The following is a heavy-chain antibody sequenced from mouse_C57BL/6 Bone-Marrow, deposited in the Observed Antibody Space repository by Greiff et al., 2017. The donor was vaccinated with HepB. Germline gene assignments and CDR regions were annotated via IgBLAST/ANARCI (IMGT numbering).Heavy chain of an antibody. D-gene: IGHD1-1*01. Sequence: EVQLQQSGPVLVKPGASVKMSCKASGYTFTDYYMNWVKQSHGKSLEWIGVINPYNGGTSYNQKFKGKATLTVDKSSSTAYMELNSLTSEDSAVYYCARDPYYYGSSYWYFDVWGTGTTVTVSS. CDR3: ARDPYYYGSSYWYFDV. CDR1: GYTFTDYY. CDR2: INPYNGGT. V-gene: IGHV1-19*01. J-gene: IGHJ1*03.